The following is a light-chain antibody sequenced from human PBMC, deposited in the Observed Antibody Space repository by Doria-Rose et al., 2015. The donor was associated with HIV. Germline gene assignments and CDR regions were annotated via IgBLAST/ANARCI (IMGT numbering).Light chain of an antibody. CDR1: QSVSANY. V-gene: IGKV3-20*01. CDR3: HQYASART. CDR2: GAS. Sequence: EIVLTQSPGTLSLSPGERATLSCRASQSVSANYLAWYQQRLGQSPRLPIYGASSRATDIPDRVSGSGSGTDFTLTISRLEPEDFAVYYCHQYASARTFGQGTKVEIK. J-gene: IGKJ1*01.